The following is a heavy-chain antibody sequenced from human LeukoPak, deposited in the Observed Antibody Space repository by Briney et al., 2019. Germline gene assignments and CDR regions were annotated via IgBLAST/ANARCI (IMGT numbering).Heavy chain of an antibody. D-gene: IGHD2-21*02. CDR3: AREGCGGDCYQPEGAFDI. CDR1: GFTFSSYA. Sequence: PGGSLRLSCTGSGFTFSSYAMHWVRQAPGKGLEWVAVISYDGSNKYYADSVKGRFTISRDNSKNTLYLQMSSLRAEDTAVYYCAREGCGGDCYQPEGAFDIWGQGTMVTVSS. CDR2: ISYDGSNK. V-gene: IGHV3-30-3*01. J-gene: IGHJ3*02.